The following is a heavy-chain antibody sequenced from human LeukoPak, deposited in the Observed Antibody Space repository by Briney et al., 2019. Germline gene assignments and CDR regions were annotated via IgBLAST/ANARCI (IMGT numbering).Heavy chain of an antibody. V-gene: IGHV3-23*01. D-gene: IGHD6-13*01. CDR1: GFTFSSYA. J-gene: IGHJ4*02. CDR2: ISGSGGST. Sequence: PGGSLRLSCAASGFTFSSYAMSWVRQAPGKGLEWVSGISGSGGSTYYADSVKGRFTISRDNSKNTLYLQMNSLRAEDTAVYYCAAYSSGWSYFDYWGQGTLVTVSS. CDR3: AAYSSGWSYFDY.